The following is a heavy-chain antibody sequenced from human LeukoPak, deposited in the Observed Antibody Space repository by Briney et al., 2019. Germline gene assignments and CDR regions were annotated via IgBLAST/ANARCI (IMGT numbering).Heavy chain of an antibody. CDR3: ARASMVRGVDY. CDR2: IYYSGST. J-gene: IGHJ4*02. CDR1: GFTVSNNY. V-gene: IGHV4-30-4*01. D-gene: IGHD3-10*01. Sequence: LRLSCAASGFTVSNNYMSWIRQPPGKGLEWIGYIYYSGSTYYNPSLKSRVTISVDTSKNQFSLKLSSVTAADTAVYYCARASMVRGVDYWGQGTLVTVSS.